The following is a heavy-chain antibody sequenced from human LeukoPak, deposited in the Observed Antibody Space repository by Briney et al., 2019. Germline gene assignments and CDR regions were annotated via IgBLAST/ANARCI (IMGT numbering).Heavy chain of an antibody. CDR2: IRSKAKSYAT. Sequence: GGSLRLSCPASGFTFSGSAMHWVRQASGKGREWVGRIRSKAKSYATAYAASVKGRFTISRDDSKNTAYLQMNSLKTEDTAVYYCTRANYYGSGIKPFDPWGQGTLVTVSS. CDR1: GFTFSGSA. V-gene: IGHV3-73*01. J-gene: IGHJ5*02. D-gene: IGHD3-10*01. CDR3: TRANYYGSGIKPFDP.